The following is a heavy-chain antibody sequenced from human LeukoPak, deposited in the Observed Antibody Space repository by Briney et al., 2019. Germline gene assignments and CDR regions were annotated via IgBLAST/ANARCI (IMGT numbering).Heavy chain of an antibody. CDR3: ATEAFEVAGTFDY. Sequence: ASVKVSCKASGYTFTSYYMHWVRQAPGKGLEWMGGFDPEDGETIYAQKFQGRVTMTEDTSTDTAYMELSSLRSEDTAVYYCATEAFEVAGTFDYWGQGTLVTVSS. CDR1: GYTFTSYY. D-gene: IGHD6-19*01. J-gene: IGHJ4*02. CDR2: FDPEDGET. V-gene: IGHV1-24*01.